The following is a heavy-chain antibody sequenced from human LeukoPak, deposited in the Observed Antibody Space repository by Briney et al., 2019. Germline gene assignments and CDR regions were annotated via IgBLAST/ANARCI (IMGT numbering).Heavy chain of an antibody. V-gene: IGHV1-69*04. CDR1: GGTFSSYT. Sequence: SVKVSCKASGGTFSSYTISWVRQAPGQGLEWMGRIIPILGIANYAQKFQGRVTITADKSTSTAYTELSSLRSEDTAVYYCARESGDFWSGYYYYGMDVWGQGTTVTVSS. D-gene: IGHD3-3*01. CDR2: IIPILGIA. J-gene: IGHJ6*02. CDR3: ARESGDFWSGYYYYGMDV.